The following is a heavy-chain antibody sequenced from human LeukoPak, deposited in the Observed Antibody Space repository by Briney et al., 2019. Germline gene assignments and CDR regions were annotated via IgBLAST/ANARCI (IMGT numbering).Heavy chain of an antibody. J-gene: IGHJ6*02. CDR2: IKNDGSNT. CDR1: GFTFSSHW. D-gene: IGHD3-16*01. CDR3: ARGGDGMDA. V-gene: IGHV3-74*01. Sequence: GGSLRLSCAASGFTFSSHWMHWVRQAPGEGLVWVSLIKNDGSNTAYADSVKGRFTISRDNAKNTLYLQVNSRRAEDTAVYYCARGGDGMDAWGQGTTVTVSS.